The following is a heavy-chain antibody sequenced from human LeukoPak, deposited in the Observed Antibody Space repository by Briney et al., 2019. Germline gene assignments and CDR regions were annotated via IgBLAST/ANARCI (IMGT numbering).Heavy chain of an antibody. Sequence: ASVKVSCKASGYTFTSYAMNWVRQAPGQGLEWMGWISAYNGNTNYAQNLQGRVTMTTVTSTNTAYMELRSLRSDDTAVYYCARGVAVGTAYYFDCWGQGTLVTVSS. CDR1: GYTFTSYA. J-gene: IGHJ4*02. D-gene: IGHD4-23*01. V-gene: IGHV1-18*01. CDR3: ARGVAVGTAYYFDC. CDR2: ISAYNGNT.